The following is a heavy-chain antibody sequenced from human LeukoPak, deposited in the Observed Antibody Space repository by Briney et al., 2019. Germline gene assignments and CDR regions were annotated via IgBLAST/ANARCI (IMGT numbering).Heavy chain of an antibody. J-gene: IGHJ6*03. Sequence: ASVKVSCKASGYTFTGYYMHWVLQAPRQGLEWMGWINPNSGGTNYAQKFQGRVTMTRDTSISTAYMELSRLRSGDTAVYYCARDIPGRCYVKCTSHMDGWGKGTTVTVSS. CDR3: ARDIPGRCYVKCTSHMDG. CDR1: GYTFTGYY. D-gene: IGHD1-26*01. CDR2: INPNSGGT. V-gene: IGHV1-2*02.